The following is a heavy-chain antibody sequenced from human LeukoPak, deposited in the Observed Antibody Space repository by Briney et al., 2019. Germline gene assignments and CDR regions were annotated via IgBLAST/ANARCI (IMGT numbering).Heavy chain of an antibody. D-gene: IGHD3-9*01. J-gene: IGHJ4*02. CDR1: GFTFSSYA. CDR2: ISGSGGST. Sequence: GGSLRLSCAAPGFTFSSYAMSWVRQAPGKGLEWVSAISGSGGSTYYADSVKGRFTISRDNSKNTLYLQMNSLRAEDTAVYYCATGDDSNYFDYWGQGTLVTVSS. CDR3: ATGDDSNYFDY. V-gene: IGHV3-23*01.